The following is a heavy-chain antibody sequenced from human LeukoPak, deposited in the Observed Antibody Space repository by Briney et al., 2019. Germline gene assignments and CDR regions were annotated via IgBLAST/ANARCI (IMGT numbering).Heavy chain of an antibody. CDR2: INPNSGGT. CDR1: GYTFTGYY. J-gene: IGHJ3*02. Sequence: ASVKVSRKASGYTFTGYYMHWVRQAPGQGLEWMGWINPNSGGTNYAQKFQGRVTMTRDTSISTAYMELSRLRSDDTAVYYCASYGSGSYYGNDAFDIWGQGTMVTVSS. V-gene: IGHV1-2*02. D-gene: IGHD3-10*01. CDR3: ASYGSGSYYGNDAFDI.